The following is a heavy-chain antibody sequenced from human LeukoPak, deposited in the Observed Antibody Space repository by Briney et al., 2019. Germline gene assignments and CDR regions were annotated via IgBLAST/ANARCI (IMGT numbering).Heavy chain of an antibody. V-gene: IGHV3-72*01. CDR1: GFTFNDNY. D-gene: IGHD3-10*02. CDR2: IRNRAKSYTT. Sequence: GGSLRLSCATWGFTFNDNYMGWVGQAPGKGGEGVARIRNRAKSYTTEYAGSVKVKFTISRDDDNRYLCLQRGGVRTEDAALYYCSISYVPGKVASFDLRGQGTLVSVSS. J-gene: IGHJ5*02. CDR3: SISYVPGKVASFDL.